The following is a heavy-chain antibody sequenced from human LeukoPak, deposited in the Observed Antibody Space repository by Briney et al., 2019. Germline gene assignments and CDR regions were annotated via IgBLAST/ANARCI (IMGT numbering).Heavy chain of an antibody. J-gene: IGHJ6*02. V-gene: IGHV3-21*01. CDR3: ARDNYGMDV. Sequence: KPGGSLRLSCAASGFTFNKYSMNWVRQAPGKGLDWLSSISSSGNYIYYAESVKGRFTISRDNAKNSVYLQMNSLRAEDTAVYYCARDNYGMDVWGQGTTVTVSS. CDR1: GFTFNKYS. CDR2: ISSSGNYI.